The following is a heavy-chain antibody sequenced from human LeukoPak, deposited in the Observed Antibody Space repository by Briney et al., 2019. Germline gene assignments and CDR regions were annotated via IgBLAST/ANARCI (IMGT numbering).Heavy chain of an antibody. CDR1: GYTFTGYY. CDR3: ARARQRVYAFDI. D-gene: IGHD6-13*01. CDR2: INPNSGGT. Sequence: ASVKVSCKASGYTFTGYYMHWVRQAPGQGLEWMGWINPNSGGTNYAQKFQGRVTMTRDTSISTAYMELSRLRSDDTAVYYCARARQRVYAFDIWGQGTMVTVSS. J-gene: IGHJ3*02. V-gene: IGHV1-2*02.